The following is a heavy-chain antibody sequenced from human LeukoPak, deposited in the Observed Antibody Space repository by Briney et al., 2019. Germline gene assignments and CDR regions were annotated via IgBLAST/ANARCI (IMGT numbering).Heavy chain of an antibody. Sequence: PGGSLRLSCTASGFTFSDYYMSWIRQAPEVGLEWVSYITGSSSYTNYADSVKGRFTISRDSTKNSLYLQMNSLRDEDTAVYYCGRANYGMDVWGPGTTVTVSS. CDR2: ITGSSSYT. CDR3: GRANYGMDV. J-gene: IGHJ6*02. CDR1: GFTFSDYY. V-gene: IGHV3-11*05.